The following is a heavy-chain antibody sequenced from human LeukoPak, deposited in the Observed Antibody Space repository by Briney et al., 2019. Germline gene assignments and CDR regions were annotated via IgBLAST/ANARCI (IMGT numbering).Heavy chain of an antibody. CDR2: IKNDGSDK. D-gene: IGHD5-12*01. CDR3: VNLGYSD. J-gene: IGHJ4*02. V-gene: IGHV3-7*01. Sequence: PGGSLRLSCEASGVSFSAAWMTWVRQAPGKGLEWVATIKNDGSDKYYVDSVKGRFTLSRDNAKNSVYLQMNSLRVEDTAVYYCVNLGYSDGGQGTLVTVSS. CDR1: GVSFSAAW.